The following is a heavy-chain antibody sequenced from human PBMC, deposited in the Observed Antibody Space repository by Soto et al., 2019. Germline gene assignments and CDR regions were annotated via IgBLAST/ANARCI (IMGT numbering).Heavy chain of an antibody. D-gene: IGHD2-2*01. CDR2: ISSSSSTI. Sequence: PEESLRLSCASSGFTFSNYTLNGFRQDPGYGLEWVSYISSSSSTIYYADSVKGRFTFSRDKNSLYLQMNSLRAEDTAVYYCARDYVGAYCSSTSCYSDYYYGMDVWGQGT. J-gene: IGHJ6*02. V-gene: IGHV3-48*01. CDR1: GFTFSNYT. CDR3: ARDYVGAYCSSTSCYSDYYYGMDV.